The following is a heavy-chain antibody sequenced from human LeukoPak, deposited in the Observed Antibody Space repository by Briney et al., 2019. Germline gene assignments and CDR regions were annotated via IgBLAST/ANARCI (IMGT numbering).Heavy chain of an antibody. D-gene: IGHD1-26*01. J-gene: IGHJ4*02. CDR1: GFTVSSNY. CDR2: IYSGGGT. V-gene: IGHV3-53*01. CDR3: ARVSSIVGATNGMDY. Sequence: GGSLRLSCAASGFTVSSNYMSWVRQAPGKGLEWVSVIYSGGGTYYADSVKGRFTISRDNSKNTLYLQMNSLRAEDTAVYYCARVSSIVGATNGMDYWGQGTLVTVSS.